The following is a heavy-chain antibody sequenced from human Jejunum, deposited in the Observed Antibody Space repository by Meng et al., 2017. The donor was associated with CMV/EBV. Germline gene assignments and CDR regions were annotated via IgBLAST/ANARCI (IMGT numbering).Heavy chain of an antibody. J-gene: IGHJ4*02. CDR1: GYSFPGYY. D-gene: IGHD1-26*01. Sequence: CKTSGYSFPGYYIHWVRQGPGQGLEWMGWINPNSRDTNYAQKFQGWVAMTGDTSINTVYMEMTRLTSGDTAVYYCARQDATSWDFDFWGQGTLVTVSS. CDR2: INPNSRDT. CDR3: ARQDATSWDFDF. V-gene: IGHV1-2*04.